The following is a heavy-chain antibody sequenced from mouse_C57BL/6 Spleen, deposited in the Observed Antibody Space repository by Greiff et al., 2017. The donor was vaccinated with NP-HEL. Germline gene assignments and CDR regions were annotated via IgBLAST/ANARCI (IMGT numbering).Heavy chain of an antibody. J-gene: IGHJ2*01. CDR1: GFTFSSYT. V-gene: IGHV5-9*01. CDR2: ISGGGGNT. Sequence: EVQLQQSGGGLVKPGGSLKLSCAASGFTFSSYTMSWVRQTPEKRLEWVATISGGGGNTYYPDSVKGRFTISRDNAKNTLYLQMSSLSSEDTALYYCARRYYGSSYFDYWGQGTTLTVSS. D-gene: IGHD1-1*01. CDR3: ARRYYGSSYFDY.